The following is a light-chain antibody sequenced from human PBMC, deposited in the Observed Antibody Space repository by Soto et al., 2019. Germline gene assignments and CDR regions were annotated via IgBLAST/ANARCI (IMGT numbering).Light chain of an antibody. CDR1: SSNIGNNY. Sequence: QSVLTQPPSVSAAPGQKVTISCSGSSSNIGNNYVSWYQQLPGTAPKLLIYENNKRPSGIPDRFSGSKSGTSATLGITGLQTGDEADYYCRTWDSSLRAVVFGGGTKLTVL. CDR3: RTWDSSLRAVV. J-gene: IGLJ2*01. CDR2: ENN. V-gene: IGLV1-51*02.